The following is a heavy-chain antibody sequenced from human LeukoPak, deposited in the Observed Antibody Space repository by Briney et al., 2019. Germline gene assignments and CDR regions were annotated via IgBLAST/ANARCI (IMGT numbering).Heavy chain of an antibody. CDR3: AADLHYYGSGSFGPILYYFDY. CDR2: IVVGSGNT. D-gene: IGHD3-10*01. V-gene: IGHV1-58*01. CDR1: GFTFTSSA. J-gene: IGHJ4*02. Sequence: ASVKVSCKASGFTFTSSAVQWVRQARGQRLEGIGWIVVGSGNTNYAQKFQERVTITRDMSTSTAYMELSSLRSEDTAVYYCAADLHYYGSGSFGPILYYFDYWGQGTLVTVSS.